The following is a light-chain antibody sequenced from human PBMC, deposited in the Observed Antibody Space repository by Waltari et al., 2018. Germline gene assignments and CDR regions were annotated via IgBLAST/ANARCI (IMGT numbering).Light chain of an antibody. V-gene: IGKV1-5*03. CDR3: QQYENDHRT. CDR2: KAS. J-gene: IGKJ1*01. Sequence: DIQMTQSPSTLSASVGDRVTITCRASQNIGTWLAWYKQKPGKAPKLLIYKASVLEGGVPSRFSGSGSGTFFTLTISSLQPDDSATYFCQQYENDHRTFGQGTKVEIK. CDR1: QNIGTW.